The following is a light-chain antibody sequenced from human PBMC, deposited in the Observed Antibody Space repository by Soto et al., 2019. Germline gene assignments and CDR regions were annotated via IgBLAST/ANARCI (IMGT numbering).Light chain of an antibody. J-gene: IGLJ2*01. Sequence: QSALTQPASVSGSPGQSITISCTGGSNDVGDYDYVSWYQHHPGKAPKLMIFEVSSRPSGVSNRFSGSKSGNTASLTISGLQAEDEADYYCTSYTTPASVIFGGGTKVTVL. CDR1: SNDVGDYDY. CDR2: EVS. V-gene: IGLV2-14*01. CDR3: TSYTTPASVI.